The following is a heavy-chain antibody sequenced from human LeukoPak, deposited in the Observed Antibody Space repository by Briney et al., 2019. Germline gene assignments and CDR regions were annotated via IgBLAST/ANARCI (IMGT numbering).Heavy chain of an antibody. CDR1: GYTFTGYY. D-gene: IGHD2-2*01. Sequence: ASVKVSCKASGYTFTGYYTHWVRQAPGQGLDWMGWINPNSGGTNYAQKLQGRVTMTRDTSIGTAYMELSRLRSDDTGVYYCAREPVSLIVTAGLYYFDYWGQGTLVTVSS. CDR3: AREPVSLIVTAGLYYFDY. J-gene: IGHJ4*02. CDR2: INPNSGGT. V-gene: IGHV1-2*02.